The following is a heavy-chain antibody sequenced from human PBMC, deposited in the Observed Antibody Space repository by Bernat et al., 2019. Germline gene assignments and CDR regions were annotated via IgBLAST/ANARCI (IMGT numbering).Heavy chain of an antibody. CDR3: ARSLRYSYGYWYFDL. J-gene: IGHJ2*01. Sequence: VQLVESGGGVVQPGRSLRLSCAASGFTFSSYAMHWVRQAPGKGPEWVSSISSSSSYIYYADSVKGRFTISRDNTKNSLYLQMNSLRAEDTAVYYCARSLRYSYGYWYFDLWGRGTLVTVSS. CDR2: ISSSSSYI. CDR1: GFTFSSYA. V-gene: IGHV3-21*01. D-gene: IGHD5-18*01.